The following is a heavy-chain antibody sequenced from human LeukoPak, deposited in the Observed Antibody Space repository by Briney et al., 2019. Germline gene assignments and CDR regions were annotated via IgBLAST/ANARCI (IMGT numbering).Heavy chain of an antibody. CDR1: GYTFTSYD. V-gene: IGHV1-8*01. J-gene: IGHJ3*02. D-gene: IGHD4-23*01. CDR2: MNPNSGNT. Sequence: ASVKVSCKASGYTFTSYDINWVQQATGQGLEWMGWMNPNSGNTGYAQKFQGRVTMTRNTSISTAYMELSSLRSEDTAVYYCAREGGQMGDYGGNSDAFDIWGQGTMVTVSS. CDR3: AREGGQMGDYGGNSDAFDI.